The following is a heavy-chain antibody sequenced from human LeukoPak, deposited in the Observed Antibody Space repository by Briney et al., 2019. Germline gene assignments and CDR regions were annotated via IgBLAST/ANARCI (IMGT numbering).Heavy chain of an antibody. J-gene: IGHJ4*02. V-gene: IGHV1-18*04. Sequence: ASVKVSCKASGYTFTSYGISWVRQAPGQGLEWMGWISAYNGNTNYAQKLQGRVTSTSTAYMELRSLRSDDTDVYYCARDRVDTAMVPDYWGQGTLVTVSS. CDR1: GYTFTSYG. D-gene: IGHD5-18*01. CDR2: ISAYNGNT. CDR3: ARDRVDTAMVPDY.